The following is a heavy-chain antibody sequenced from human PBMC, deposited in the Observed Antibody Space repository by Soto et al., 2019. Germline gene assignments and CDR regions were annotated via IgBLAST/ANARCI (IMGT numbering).Heavy chain of an antibody. Sequence: EVQVLESGGGLVLPGGSLRLSCAAAGSNAVSWIRQSPRKGLEWVSTISGQDGNTFYADSVRGRFIVSRDKSETTIYLSMSSLGVDDTAVYYCARQTIVEVKVATDWYFDLWGRGTQVTVAS. D-gene: IGHD2-15*01. CDR2: ISGQDGNT. J-gene: IGHJ2*01. CDR3: ARQTIVEVKVATDWYFDL. CDR1: GSNA. V-gene: IGHV3-23*01.